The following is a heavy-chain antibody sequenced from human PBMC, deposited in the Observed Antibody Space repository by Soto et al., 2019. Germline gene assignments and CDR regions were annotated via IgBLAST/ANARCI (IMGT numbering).Heavy chain of an antibody. V-gene: IGHV4-31*03. Sequence: PSETMYITFTVSIYSISSGCYYWSWINQHPGKGLEWIGYIYYSGSTYYNPSLKSRVTISVDTSKNQFSLKLSSVTAADTAVYYCARKKVNTAFYYYGMDVWGQGTTVTVSS. CDR2: IYYSGST. J-gene: IGHJ6*02. CDR3: ARKKVNTAFYYYGMDV. CDR1: IYSISSGCYY. D-gene: IGHD4-17*01.